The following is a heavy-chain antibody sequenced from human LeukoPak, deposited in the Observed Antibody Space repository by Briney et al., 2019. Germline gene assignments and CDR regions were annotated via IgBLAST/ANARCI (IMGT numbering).Heavy chain of an antibody. Sequence: PSETLSLTCTVSGYSISSGYYWGWIRQPPGKGLEWIGSIYHSGSTYYNPFLKSRVTISVDTSKNQFSLKLSSVTAADTAVYYCAREGLRSIAARRGTRDYMDVWGKGTTVIVSS. V-gene: IGHV4-38-2*02. CDR1: GYSISSGYY. CDR2: IYHSGST. CDR3: AREGLRSIAARRGTRDYMDV. J-gene: IGHJ6*03. D-gene: IGHD6-6*01.